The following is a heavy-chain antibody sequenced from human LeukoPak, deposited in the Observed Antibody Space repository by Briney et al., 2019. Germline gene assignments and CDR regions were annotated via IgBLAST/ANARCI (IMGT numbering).Heavy chain of an antibody. CDR2: ISGSGGST. CDR3: AKVRTEYYDILTGYHEGFDY. D-gene: IGHD3-9*01. Sequence: AGESLRLSCAASGFTFTTYAMSWVRQAPGKGLEWVSAISGSGGSTYYADSVKGRFTISRDNSKNTLYLQMNSLRAEDTAAYYCAKVRTEYYDILTGYHEGFDYWGQGTLVAVSS. J-gene: IGHJ4*02. CDR1: GFTFTTYA. V-gene: IGHV3-23*01.